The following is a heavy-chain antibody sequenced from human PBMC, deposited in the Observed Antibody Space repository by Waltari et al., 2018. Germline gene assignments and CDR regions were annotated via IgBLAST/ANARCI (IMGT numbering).Heavy chain of an antibody. V-gene: IGHV4-39*07. Sequence: QLQLQESGPGLVKPSETLSLTCTVSGGSISSSSYYWGWIRQPPGKGLEWTGSIYYSGSTYYNPSLKSRVTISVDTSKNQFSLKLSSVTAADTAVYYCARDLGVWSGYVDYWGQGTLVTVSS. CDR1: GGSISSSSYY. D-gene: IGHD3-3*01. CDR2: IYYSGST. J-gene: IGHJ4*02. CDR3: ARDLGVWSGYVDY.